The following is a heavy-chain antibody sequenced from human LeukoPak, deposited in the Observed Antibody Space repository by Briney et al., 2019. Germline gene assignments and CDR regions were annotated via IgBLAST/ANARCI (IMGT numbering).Heavy chain of an antibody. CDR1: GFTFSSYA. CDR3: ATATPRRDFWSGAFDWDSSGYYPFDY. CDR2: ISGSGGST. D-gene: IGHD3-22*01. V-gene: IGHV3-23*01. J-gene: IGHJ4*02. Sequence: GASLRLSCAASGFTFSSYAMSWVRQAPGKGLEWVSAISGSGGSTYYADSVKGRFTITRDNSKNTLYLQMNSLRAEDTAVYYCATATPRRDFWSGAFDWDSSGYYPFDYWGQGTLVTVSS.